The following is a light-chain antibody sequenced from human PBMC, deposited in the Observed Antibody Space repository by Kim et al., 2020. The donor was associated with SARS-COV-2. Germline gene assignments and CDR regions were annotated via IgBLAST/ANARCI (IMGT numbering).Light chain of an antibody. Sequence: DIQMTQSPSSLSASVGDRVTITCRASQGVSNYLAWYQERPGKVPKLLIYAASTLQSGVPSRFSGSGSGTDFTLTISSLQPEDVATYYCQKYNNAPWTFGQGTKVDIK. CDR3: QKYNNAPWT. V-gene: IGKV1-27*01. CDR2: AAS. CDR1: QGVSNY. J-gene: IGKJ1*01.